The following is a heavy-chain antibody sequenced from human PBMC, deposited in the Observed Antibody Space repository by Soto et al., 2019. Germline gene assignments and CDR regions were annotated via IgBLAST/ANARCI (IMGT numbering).Heavy chain of an antibody. J-gene: IGHJ5*02. CDR2: IYYSGST. V-gene: IGHV4-31*03. CDR3: ARYSSSPNWFDP. D-gene: IGHD6-13*01. Sequence: QVQLQEAGPGLVKPSQTLSLTCSVSGDSISRGFHYWSWIRQPPGKGLEWIGHIYYSGSTFYNPSLKSRVAISVDTSKNQFSLKLNSITAADTAVYYCARYSSSPNWFDPRGQGTLVTVSS. CDR1: GDSISRGFHY.